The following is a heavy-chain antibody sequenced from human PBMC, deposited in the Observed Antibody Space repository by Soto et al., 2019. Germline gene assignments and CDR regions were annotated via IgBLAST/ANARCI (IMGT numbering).Heavy chain of an antibody. CDR1: ADTFSSSA. CDR3: ARDLISNYHYYGMDV. J-gene: IGHJ6*02. V-gene: IGHV1-69*13. CDR2: IIPFFHAA. Sequence: SAQVSCKASADTFSSSAFSWVRQAPGQGLEWMGGIIPFFHAANYAQRFQGRVTITADESTSTVYMELSSLRSEDTALYYCARDLISNYHYYGMDVWGQGTTVTVSS.